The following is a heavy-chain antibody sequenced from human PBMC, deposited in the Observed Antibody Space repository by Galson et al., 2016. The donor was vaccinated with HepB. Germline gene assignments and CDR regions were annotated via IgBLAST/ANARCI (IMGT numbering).Heavy chain of an antibody. V-gene: IGHV3-30*18. CDR1: GFIFSGYG. J-gene: IGHJ6*03. D-gene: IGHD2-8*01. CDR2: ISYDGSNK. CDR3: AKELDGCPITTCYRRYYFYMDV. Sequence: SLRLSCAASGFIFSGYGMHWVRQAPGRGLEWVAVISYDGSNKDYADSVEGRFSISRDNFRNTLHLQMNSLRAEDTAVYYCAKELDGCPITTCYRRYYFYMDVWGKGTTVTVSS.